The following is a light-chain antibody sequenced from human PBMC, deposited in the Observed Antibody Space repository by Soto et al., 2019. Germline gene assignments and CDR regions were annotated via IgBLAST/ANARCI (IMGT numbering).Light chain of an antibody. V-gene: IGLV2-23*02. CDR3: YTYTGISTSLFV. J-gene: IGLJ1*01. Sequence: QSALTQPASVSGSPGQSITISCTGTSRDIGTSNLVSRYQQYPGKAPKLIIFEVTRRPSGISNRFSGSKSGNTASLTISGLQPEDEADYYCYTYTGISTSLFVFGTGTKVTVL. CDR2: EVT. CDR1: SRDIGTSNL.